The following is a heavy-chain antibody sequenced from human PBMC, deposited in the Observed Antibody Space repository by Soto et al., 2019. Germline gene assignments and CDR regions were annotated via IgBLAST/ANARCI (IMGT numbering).Heavy chain of an antibody. V-gene: IGHV1-18*01. CDR1: GYIFVNYG. D-gene: IGHD2-15*01. Sequence: ASVKVSCKASGYIFVNYGIAWVRQAPGQGLEWMGWISAYNGNTNYAQKLQGRVTMTTDTSTSTAYMELRSLRSDDTAVYYCAAEGYCSGGSCSLHIWGQGTMVTVSS. J-gene: IGHJ3*02. CDR3: AAEGYCSGGSCSLHI. CDR2: ISAYNGNT.